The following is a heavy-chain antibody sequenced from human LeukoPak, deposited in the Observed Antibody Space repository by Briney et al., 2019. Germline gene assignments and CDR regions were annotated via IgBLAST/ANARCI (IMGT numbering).Heavy chain of an antibody. CDR1: GASINSYY. D-gene: IGHD3-10*01. V-gene: IGHV4-59*01. Sequence: SETLSLTCTVSGASINSYYWSWIRQPPGKGLEWIGYIYSSGNTDYNPSLKSRVTISVDTSKNQFSLKLSSVTAADTAVYYCARGDITMVRGVFFDPWGQGTLVTVSS. CDR2: IYSSGNT. J-gene: IGHJ5*02. CDR3: ARGDITMVRGVFFDP.